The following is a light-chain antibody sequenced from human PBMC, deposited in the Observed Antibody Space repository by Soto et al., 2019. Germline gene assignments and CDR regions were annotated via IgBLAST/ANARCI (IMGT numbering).Light chain of an antibody. CDR3: CSYAGSSTWV. CDR2: EVS. V-gene: IGLV2-23*02. J-gene: IGLJ3*02. CDR1: SSDVGKYNY. Sequence: QSALTQPASVSGSPGQSITISCTGTSSDVGKYNYVSWYQQHPAKAPKLMIFEVSKRPSGVSNRFSGSKSGNTASLTISGLQAEDEADYYCCSYAGSSTWVFGGGTKVTVL.